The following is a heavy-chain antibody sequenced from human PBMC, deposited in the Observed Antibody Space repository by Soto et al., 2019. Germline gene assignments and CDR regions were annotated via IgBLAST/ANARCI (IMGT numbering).Heavy chain of an antibody. J-gene: IGHJ3*02. CDR2: INHSGST. V-gene: IGHV4-34*01. D-gene: IGHD3-9*01. Sequence: QVQLQQWGPGLLKPSETLSLTCAVYGGSFSGNYWSWIRQPPGKGLEWIGEINHSGSTNYNPSLKSRVTLSLDTSNKQFSLNLSSVSAADTSVYYCARLPTGKDLPDDISDAFDIWGQGTMVTVSS. CDR1: GGSFSGNY. CDR3: ARLPTGKDLPDDISDAFDI.